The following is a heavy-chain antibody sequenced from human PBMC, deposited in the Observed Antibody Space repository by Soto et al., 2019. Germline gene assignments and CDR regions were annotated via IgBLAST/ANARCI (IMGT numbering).Heavy chain of an antibody. J-gene: IGHJ4*02. V-gene: IGHV4-31*03. D-gene: IGHD1-1*01. Sequence: SETLSLTCSVSGGSISSGGYYWSWIRQHPGKGLEWIGYIYYSGSTYYNPSLKSRVTISVDTSKNQFSLKLSSVTAADTAVYYCARWPQLGPRFDYWVQGTLVT. CDR1: GGSISSGGYY. CDR3: ARWPQLGPRFDY. CDR2: IYYSGST.